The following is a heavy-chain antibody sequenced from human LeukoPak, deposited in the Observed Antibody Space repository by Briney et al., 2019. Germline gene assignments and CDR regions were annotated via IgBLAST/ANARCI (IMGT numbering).Heavy chain of an antibody. V-gene: IGHV4-39*01. D-gene: IGHD1-26*01. CDR1: GGSVSNSVYY. Sequence: SETLSLTCSVSGGSVSNSVYYWGWIRQPPGKELEWIASIYYGGNTYYNPSLKSRVTISVDTSKNEFSLTLYSVTAADTAVYYCARQSGSSTGHFDYWGQGTLVTVSS. CDR2: IYYGGNT. J-gene: IGHJ4*02. CDR3: ARQSGSSTGHFDY.